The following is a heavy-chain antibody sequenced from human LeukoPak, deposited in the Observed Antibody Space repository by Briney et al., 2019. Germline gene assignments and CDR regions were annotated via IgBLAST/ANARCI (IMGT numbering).Heavy chain of an antibody. D-gene: IGHD3-10*01. V-gene: IGHV3-21*04. CDR2: ISSSSSYI. CDR3: ARVTYGSGTYGAFDY. CDR1: GFTFSSYS. Sequence: GGSLRLSCAASGFTFSSYSMNWVRQAPGKGLEWVSSISSSSSYIYYAGSVKGRFTISRDNSKNTLYLQMNSLRAEDTAVYYCARVTYGSGTYGAFDYWGQGTLVTVSS. J-gene: IGHJ4*02.